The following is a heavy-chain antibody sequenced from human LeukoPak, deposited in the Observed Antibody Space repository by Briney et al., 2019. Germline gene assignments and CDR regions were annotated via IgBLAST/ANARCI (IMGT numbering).Heavy chain of an antibody. CDR1: GYSFASYA. Sequence: ASVKVSCKASGYSFASYAMSWVRQAPGQGLEWMGWLNTNTGNPRYAQGLTGRFVFSLDTSVSTAYLQISSLKAEDTAVYYCARDHHGGTHFDYWGQGTLVAVSS. CDR2: LNTNTGNP. D-gene: IGHD4-23*01. J-gene: IGHJ4*02. CDR3: ARDHHGGTHFDY. V-gene: IGHV7-4-1*02.